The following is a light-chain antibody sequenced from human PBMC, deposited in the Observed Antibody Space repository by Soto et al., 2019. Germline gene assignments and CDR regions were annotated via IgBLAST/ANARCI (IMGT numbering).Light chain of an antibody. CDR3: QQRSSWPFT. CDR2: ATS. Sequence: VFTQSPFTLRLSQGEGATLSCRASQSIGNYLAWYQQKPGQAPRLLIYATSNRATGIPARFSGSGSGTDFTLTISSLEPEDFAVYYCQQRSSWPFTFGAGTKVDIK. J-gene: IGKJ3*01. CDR1: QSIGNY. V-gene: IGKV3-11*01.